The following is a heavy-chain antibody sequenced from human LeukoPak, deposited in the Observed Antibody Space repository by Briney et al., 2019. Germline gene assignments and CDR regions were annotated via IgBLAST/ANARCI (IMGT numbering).Heavy chain of an antibody. V-gene: IGHV4-4*07. CDR3: ATRIGGGTSYYFDY. CDR1: GGSISSYY. CDR2: IYSTGST. J-gene: IGHJ4*01. D-gene: IGHD2/OR15-2a*01. Sequence: PSETLSLTCTVSGGSISSYYWSWIRQPAGKGLEWIGRIYSTGSTDSNPSLKSRVTMSLDTSKNQFSLKLSSVTAADTAVYFCATRIGGGTSYYFDYWGHGTLVTVSS.